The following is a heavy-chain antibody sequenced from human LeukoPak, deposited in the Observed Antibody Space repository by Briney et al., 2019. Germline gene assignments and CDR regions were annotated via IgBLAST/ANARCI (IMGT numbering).Heavy chain of an antibody. CDR3: ARHSSYDSSGYYYYYYYMDV. V-gene: IGHV4-39*01. CDR1: GGSISSSSYY. Sequence: SETLSLTCTVSGGSISSSSYYWGWIRQPPGKGLEWIGSIYYSGSTYYNPSLKSRVTISVDTSKNQFSLKLSSVTAADTAVYYCARHSSYDSSGYYYYYYYMDVWGKGTTVTISS. J-gene: IGHJ6*03. D-gene: IGHD3-22*01. CDR2: IYYSGST.